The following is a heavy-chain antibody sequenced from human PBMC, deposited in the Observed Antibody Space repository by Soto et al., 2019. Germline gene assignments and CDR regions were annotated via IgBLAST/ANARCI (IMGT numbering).Heavy chain of an antibody. CDR1: GGTFSSYA. Sequence: QVQLVQSGAEVKKPGSSVKVSCKASGGTFSSYAISWVRQAPGQGLEWMGGIIPIFGTANYAQKFQGRVTITADESTSTAYMELISLRSEDSAVYYCARDRGYCSSTSCLFYYYYGMDVWGQGTTVTVSS. CDR3: ARDRGYCSSTSCLFYYYYGMDV. D-gene: IGHD2-2*01. J-gene: IGHJ6*02. V-gene: IGHV1-69*01. CDR2: IIPIFGTA.